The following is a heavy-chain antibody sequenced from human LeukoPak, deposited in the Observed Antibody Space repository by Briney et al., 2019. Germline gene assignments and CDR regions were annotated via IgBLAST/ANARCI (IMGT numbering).Heavy chain of an antibody. Sequence: GGSLRLSCAASGFTFSGYAMHWVRQAPDKGLEWVAVISYDGSNKYYADSVKGRFTISRDNSKNTLYLQMNSLRAEDTAVYYCARYIVLMVYALDYWGQGTLVTVSS. CDR2: ISYDGSNK. V-gene: IGHV3-30*04. D-gene: IGHD2-8*01. J-gene: IGHJ4*02. CDR1: GFTFSGYA. CDR3: ARYIVLMVYALDY.